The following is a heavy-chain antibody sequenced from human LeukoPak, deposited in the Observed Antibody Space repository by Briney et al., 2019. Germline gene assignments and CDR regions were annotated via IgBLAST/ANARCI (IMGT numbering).Heavy chain of an antibody. CDR1: GFTFSSYS. Sequence: PGGSLRLSCAASGFTFSSYSMNWVRQAPGKGLEWVSYISSSSNTIYYADSVKGRFTISRDNAKNSLYLQMNSLRDEDTAVYYCARESNYYYGMDVWGQGTTVTVSS. V-gene: IGHV3-48*02. CDR3: ARESNYYYGMDV. CDR2: ISSSSNTI. D-gene: IGHD5/OR15-5a*01. J-gene: IGHJ6*02.